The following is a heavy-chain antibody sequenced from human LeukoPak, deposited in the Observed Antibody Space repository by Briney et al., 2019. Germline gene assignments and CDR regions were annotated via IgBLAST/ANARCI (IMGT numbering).Heavy chain of an antibody. J-gene: IGHJ6*02. CDR3: ARLGYSGYEIKTFSYYYGMDV. Sequence: PSETLSLTCTVSGGSISSYYWSWIRQPAGKGLEWIGRIYTSGSTNYNPSLKSRVTMSVDTSKNQFSLKLSSVTAADTAVYYCARLGYSGYEIKTFSYYYGMDVWGQGTTVTVSS. CDR2: IYTSGST. D-gene: IGHD5-12*01. V-gene: IGHV4-4*07. CDR1: GGSISSYY.